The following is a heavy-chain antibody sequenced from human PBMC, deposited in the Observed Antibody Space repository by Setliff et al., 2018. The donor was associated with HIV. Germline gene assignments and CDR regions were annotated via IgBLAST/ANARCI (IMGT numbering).Heavy chain of an antibody. Sequence: PSETLSLTCTVSDSGTYYWSWIRQPAGKGLEWIGSIYHSGSTYYNPSLKSRVTISVDTSKNQFSLKLSSVTAADTAVYYCAREPDGRLYFDYWGQGTLVTVSS. CDR2: IYHSGST. CDR1: DSGTYY. V-gene: IGHV4-38-2*02. J-gene: IGHJ4*02. D-gene: IGHD2-21*01. CDR3: AREPDGRLYFDY.